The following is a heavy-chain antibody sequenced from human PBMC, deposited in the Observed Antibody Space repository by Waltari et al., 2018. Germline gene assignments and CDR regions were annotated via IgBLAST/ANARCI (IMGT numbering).Heavy chain of an antibody. V-gene: IGHV4-39*01. CDR2: IYYSGST. D-gene: IGHD3-22*01. CDR3: ARRSVYYYDSSGYYDY. J-gene: IGHJ4*02. Sequence: QLQLQESGPGLVKPSETLSLTCTVSVGSIRSSSYYWGWIRKPPGKGLEWIGSIYYSGSTYYNPSLKSRVTISVDTSKNQFSLKLSSVTAADTAVYYCARRSVYYYDSSGYYDYWGQGTLVTISS. CDR1: VGSIRSSSYY.